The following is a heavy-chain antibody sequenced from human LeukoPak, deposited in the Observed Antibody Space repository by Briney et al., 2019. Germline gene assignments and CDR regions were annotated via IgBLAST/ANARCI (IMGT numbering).Heavy chain of an antibody. V-gene: IGHV4-59*01. CDR1: GASISSYY. CDR2: IYYSGST. D-gene: IGHD6-19*01. CDR3: ATGGRSSGWYG. Sequence: ETLCLTCTVSGASISSYYWGWIRQPPGKGLEWIGYIYYSGSTNYNPSQESRVTTSVDTSKNQFSLKLSSVTAADTAVYYCATGGRSSGWYGWGQGTLVTVSS. J-gene: IGHJ4*02.